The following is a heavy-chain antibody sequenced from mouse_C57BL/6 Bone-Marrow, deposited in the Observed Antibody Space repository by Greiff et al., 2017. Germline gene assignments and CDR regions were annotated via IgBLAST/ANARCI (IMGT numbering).Heavy chain of an antibody. Sequence: VQLQQSGAELVRPGASVKLSCTASGFNFTDDYMHWVKQRPEQGLEWIGWIDPENGGTEYAEKFKGKATITVDTSSNTAYLQLRSLTSEDTAFYYCYTVVDYWGQGTTVTVSS. J-gene: IGHJ2*01. V-gene: IGHV14-4*01. CDR1: GFNFTDDY. CDR2: IDPENGGT. CDR3: YTVVDY.